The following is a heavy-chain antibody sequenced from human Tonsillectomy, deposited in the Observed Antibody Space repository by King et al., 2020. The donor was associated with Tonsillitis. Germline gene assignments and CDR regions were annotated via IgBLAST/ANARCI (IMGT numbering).Heavy chain of an antibody. J-gene: IGHJ6*03. Sequence: QLVQSGGGLVQPGGSLRLSCAASGFTFSHYWMSWVRQAPGKGLEWVANIKQDGSEKYYVDSVKGRFTISRDNAKNSLYLQMNSLSAEDTAVYYCARDPNLAWPYYYCYMDVWGKGTTVTVSS. CDR3: ARDPNLAWPYYYCYMDV. V-gene: IGHV3-7*03. D-gene: IGHD5-12*01. CDR1: GFTFSHYW. CDR2: IKQDGSEK.